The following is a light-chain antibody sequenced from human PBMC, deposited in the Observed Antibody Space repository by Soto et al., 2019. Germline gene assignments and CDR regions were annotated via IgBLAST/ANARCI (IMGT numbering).Light chain of an antibody. J-gene: IGKJ1*01. Sequence: IQMTQSPSSVSASVGDRVTITCRASQSISNWLAWYQQKPGKAPNLLIYAASSLQSGVPSRFSGSGSGTDFTLTISSLQPEDFVTYFCQQASSFPWTFGQGTKVEIK. CDR3: QQASSFPWT. CDR2: AAS. CDR1: QSISNW. V-gene: IGKV1-12*01.